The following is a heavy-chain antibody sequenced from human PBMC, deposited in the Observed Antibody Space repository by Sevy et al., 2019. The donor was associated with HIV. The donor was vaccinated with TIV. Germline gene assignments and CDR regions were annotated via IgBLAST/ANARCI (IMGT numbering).Heavy chain of an antibody. Sequence: ASVKVSCKASGYTFTSYDINWVRQATGQGLEWMGWMNPNSGNTGYAQKFQGRVTMTRNTSISTAYMELSSLRSEDTAVYYCARTRDKICSGGSCYSDYYYGMDVWGQGTTVTVSS. V-gene: IGHV1-8*01. CDR1: GYTFTSYD. J-gene: IGHJ6*02. CDR3: ARTRDKICSGGSCYSDYYYGMDV. CDR2: MNPNSGNT. D-gene: IGHD2-15*01.